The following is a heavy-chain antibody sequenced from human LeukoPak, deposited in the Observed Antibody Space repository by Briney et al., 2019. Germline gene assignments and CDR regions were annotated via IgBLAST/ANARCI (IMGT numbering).Heavy chain of an antibody. CDR3: AKFLDKYSSGWISDY. CDR2: ISGSGGST. D-gene: IGHD6-19*01. V-gene: IGHV3-23*01. J-gene: IGHJ4*02. CDR1: GFTFSSYA. Sequence: GGSLRLSCAASGFTFSSYAMSWVRQAPGKGLEWVSVISGSGGSTYYADSVKGRFTISRDNSKNTLYLQMNSLRAEDTAVYYCAKFLDKYSSGWISDYWGQGTLVTVSS.